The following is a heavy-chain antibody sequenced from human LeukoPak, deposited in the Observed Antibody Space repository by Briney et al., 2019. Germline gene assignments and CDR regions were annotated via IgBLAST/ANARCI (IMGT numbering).Heavy chain of an antibody. V-gene: IGHV3-30*02. CDR3: AKDIGSYYDY. CDR2: IQYDGSKK. Sequence: GGSLRLSCVASGFTFSSNGMHWVRQAPGKGLEWVTFIQYDGSKKHYADSVKGRFTISRDNSKNTLYLEMNSLRAEDTAVYYCAKDIGSYYDYWGQGILVTVSS. CDR1: GFTFSSNG. J-gene: IGHJ4*02. D-gene: IGHD3-10*01.